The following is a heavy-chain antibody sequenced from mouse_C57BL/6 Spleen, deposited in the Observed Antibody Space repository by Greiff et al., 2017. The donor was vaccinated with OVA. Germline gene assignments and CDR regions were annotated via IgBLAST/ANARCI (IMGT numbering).Heavy chain of an antibody. CDR3: ERQGTTRVVGPDY. V-gene: IGHV5-6*01. D-gene: IGHD1-1*01. Sequence: VQLKESGGDLVKPGGSLTLSCAASGFTFSSYGMSWVRQTPDKRLEWVATISSGGGYTSYPDSVKGRFTLSRDNAKNTLYLQMSSLKSEDTAMSNCERQGTTRVVGPDYWGQGTTLTVSS. J-gene: IGHJ2*01. CDR2: ISSGGGYT. CDR1: GFTFSSYG.